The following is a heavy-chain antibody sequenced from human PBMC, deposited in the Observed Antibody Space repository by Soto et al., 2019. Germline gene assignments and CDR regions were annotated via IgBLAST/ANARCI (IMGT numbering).Heavy chain of an antibody. V-gene: IGHV3-33*01. J-gene: IGHJ4*02. CDR1: GFTFSSYG. Sequence: PGGSLRLSCAASGFTFSSYGMHWVRQAPGKGLEWVAVIWYDGSNKYYADSVKGRFTISRDNSKNTLYLQMNSLRAEDTAVYYCARPAIFTWDSVGYYFDYWGQGTLVTVSS. CDR2: IWYDGSNK. CDR3: ARPAIFTWDSVGYYFDY. D-gene: IGHD1-26*01.